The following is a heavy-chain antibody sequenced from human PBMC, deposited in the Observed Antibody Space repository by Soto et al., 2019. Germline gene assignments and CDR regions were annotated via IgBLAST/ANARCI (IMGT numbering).Heavy chain of an antibody. J-gene: IGHJ6*03. Sequence: ASVKVSCKASGYTFTSYDINWVRQATGQGLEWMGWMNPNSGNTGYAQKFQGRVTMTRNTSISTAYMELSSLRSEDTAVYYCARVHRTYYDFWSGYRPGYYYYYMDVWGKGTTVTVSS. CDR2: MNPNSGNT. V-gene: IGHV1-8*01. D-gene: IGHD3-3*01. CDR1: GYTFTSYD. CDR3: ARVHRTYYDFWSGYRPGYYYYYMDV.